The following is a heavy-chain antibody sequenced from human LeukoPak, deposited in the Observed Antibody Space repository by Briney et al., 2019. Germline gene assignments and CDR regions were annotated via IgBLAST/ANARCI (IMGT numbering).Heavy chain of an antibody. V-gene: IGHV1-2*02. CDR3: ARDRLMVRGVIIMSWFDP. Sequence: GASVKVSCKASGYTFTSYDINWVRQAPGQGLEWMGWINPNSGGTNYAQKFQGRVTMTRDTSISTAYMELSRLRSDDTAVYYCARDRLMVRGVIIMSWFDPWGQGTLVTVSS. CDR2: INPNSGGT. D-gene: IGHD3-10*01. J-gene: IGHJ5*02. CDR1: GYTFTSYD.